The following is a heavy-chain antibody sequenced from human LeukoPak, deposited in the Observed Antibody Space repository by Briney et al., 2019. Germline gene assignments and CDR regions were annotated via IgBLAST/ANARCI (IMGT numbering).Heavy chain of an antibody. J-gene: IGHJ4*02. Sequence: GGSLRLSCAASGFTVSSNYMSWVRQAPGKGLEWVSVIYSGGSTYYADSVKGRFTISRDNSENTLYLQMNSLRAEDTAVYYCAKVGDYVWGSYRHYWGQGTLVTVSS. CDR2: IYSGGST. D-gene: IGHD3-16*02. CDR3: AKVGDYVWGSYRHY. CDR1: GFTVSSNY. V-gene: IGHV3-53*01.